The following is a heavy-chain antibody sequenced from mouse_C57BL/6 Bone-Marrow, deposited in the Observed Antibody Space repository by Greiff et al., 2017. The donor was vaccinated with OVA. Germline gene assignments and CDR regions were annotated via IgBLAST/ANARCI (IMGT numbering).Heavy chain of an antibody. CDR2: IDPSDSYT. CDR1: GYTFTSYW. CDR3: ARLETWFAY. V-gene: IGHV1-50*01. Sequence: VQLQQPGAELVKPGASVKLSCKASGYTFTSYWMQWVKQRPGQGLEWIGEIDPSDSYTNYNQKFKGKATLTVDTSSSTAYMQLSSLTSEDSAVYYCARLETWFAYWGQGTLVTVSA. J-gene: IGHJ3*01.